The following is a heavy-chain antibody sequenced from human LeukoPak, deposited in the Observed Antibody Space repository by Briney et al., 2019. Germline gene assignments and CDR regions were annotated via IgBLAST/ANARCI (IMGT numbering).Heavy chain of an antibody. CDR2: FDPEDGET. CDR1: GYTLTELS. V-gene: IGHV1-24*01. Sequence: ASVKVSCKASGYTLTELSMHWVRQAPGKGLEWMGGFDPEDGETIYAQKSQGRVTMTEDTSTDTAYMELSSLRSEDTAVYYCATDRPSDLVVGATPHGYWGQGTLVTVSS. CDR3: ATDRPSDLVVGATPHGY. J-gene: IGHJ4*02. D-gene: IGHD1-26*01.